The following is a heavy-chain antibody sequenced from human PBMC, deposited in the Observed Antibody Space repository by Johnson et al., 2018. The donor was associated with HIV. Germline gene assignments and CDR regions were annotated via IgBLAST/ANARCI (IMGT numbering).Heavy chain of an antibody. Sequence: VQLVESGGGLVQPGGSLRLSCAASGFTFSNYWMSWVRQAPGKGLEWVANIKQDGSEKYYVDSVKGRFTISRDNAKNSLYLQMNSLRAEDTAVYYCARDLYSNSWYQSDAFDVWGQGTMVTVSS. CDR2: IKQDGSEK. CDR1: GFTFSNYW. J-gene: IGHJ3*01. D-gene: IGHD6-13*01. V-gene: IGHV3-7*01. CDR3: ARDLYSNSWYQSDAFDV.